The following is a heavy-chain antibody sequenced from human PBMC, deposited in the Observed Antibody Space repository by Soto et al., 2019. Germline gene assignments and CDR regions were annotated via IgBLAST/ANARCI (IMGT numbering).Heavy chain of an antibody. J-gene: IGHJ4*02. CDR3: ARGPTDYYDTSGNYFLDY. Sequence: QVQLVQSGAEVKKPGASVKVSCKASGYTFTTYGMSWVRQAPGQGLAWMGWISTYNGNTKYAERLQGRVTMTTDTTTSTAYMELRSLRSDDTAVYYCARGPTDYYDTSGNYFLDYWGQGTLVTVSS. D-gene: IGHD3-22*01. CDR1: GYTFTTYG. V-gene: IGHV1-18*01. CDR2: ISTYNGNT.